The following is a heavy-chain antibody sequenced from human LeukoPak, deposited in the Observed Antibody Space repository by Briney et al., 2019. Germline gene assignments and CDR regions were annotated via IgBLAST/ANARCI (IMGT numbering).Heavy chain of an antibody. Sequence: GGSLRLSCTASGFIFSDYYMTWTRQAPGKGLEWISYITTSGSYTNYTDSVKGRFTISRDNAKDSLYLHMNSLRAGDTAVYYCARDSLDISGFYPTDYWGQGTLVTVSS. D-gene: IGHD3-22*01. J-gene: IGHJ4*02. CDR3: ARDSLDISGFYPTDY. CDR1: GFIFSDYY. CDR2: ITTSGSYT. V-gene: IGHV3-11*05.